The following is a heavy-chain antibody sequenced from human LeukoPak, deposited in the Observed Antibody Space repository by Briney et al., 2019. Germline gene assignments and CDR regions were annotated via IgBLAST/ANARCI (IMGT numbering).Heavy chain of an antibody. J-gene: IGHJ3*02. Sequence: GPALMKPTPTLTLTCTFSGFSLRSRGLCMSWIRQPPGKALEWLSLIEWDDNKYSGTSLKTRLTISEDSSKTQVVFTMTNMDSVDTATYYCARSTHWYYDAFDIWGQGTMVTVSS. CDR3: ARSTHWYYDAFDI. D-gene: IGHD1-7*01. CDR2: IEWDDNK. V-gene: IGHV2-70*01. CDR1: GFSLRSRGLC.